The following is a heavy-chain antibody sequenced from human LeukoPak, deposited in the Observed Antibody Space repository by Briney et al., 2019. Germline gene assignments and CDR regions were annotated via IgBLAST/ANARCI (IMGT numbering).Heavy chain of an antibody. CDR2: IYYSGST. Sequence: PGGSLRLSCAASGFTFSSYAMSWVRQPPGKGLEWIGYIYYSGSTNYNPSLKSRVTISVDTSKNQFSLKLSSVTAADTAVYYCARHRARGYFDYWGQGTLVTVSS. CDR1: GFTFSSYA. CDR3: ARHRARGYFDY. J-gene: IGHJ4*02. D-gene: IGHD3-10*01. V-gene: IGHV4-59*08.